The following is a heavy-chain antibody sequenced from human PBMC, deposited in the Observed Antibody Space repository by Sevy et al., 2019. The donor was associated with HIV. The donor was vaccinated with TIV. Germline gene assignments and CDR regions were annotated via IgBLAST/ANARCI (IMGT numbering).Heavy chain of an antibody. CDR3: AGENAWGRGYS. V-gene: IGHV4-59*08. CDR2: IYYNGHI. Sequence: SETLSLTCTVSGGSITSLYWNWIRQPPGKGLEWIANIYYNGHINYNPSLKSRVTLSLDTSKNQFSRRLSFGTAADTAMYYCAGENAWGRGYSWGQGTLVTVSS. J-gene: IGHJ4*02. D-gene: IGHD1-26*01. CDR1: GGSITSLY.